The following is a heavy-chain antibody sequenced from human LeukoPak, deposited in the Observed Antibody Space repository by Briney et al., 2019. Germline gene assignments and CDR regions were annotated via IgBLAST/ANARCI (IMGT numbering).Heavy chain of an antibody. D-gene: IGHD2-2*01. J-gene: IGHJ4*02. CDR3: ASDCSSTSCSRDY. CDR1: GGTFSSYA. CDR2: IIPIFGTA. V-gene: IGHV1-69*13. Sequence: SVKVSCKASGGTFSSYAISWVRQAPGQGLEWMGGIIPIFGTANYAQKFQGRVTITADESTSTAYMELSSLRSEDTAVYYCASDCSSTSCSRDYWGQGTLVTVSS.